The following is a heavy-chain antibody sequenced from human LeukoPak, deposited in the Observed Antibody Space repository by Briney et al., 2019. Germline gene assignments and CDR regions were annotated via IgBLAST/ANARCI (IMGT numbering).Heavy chain of an antibody. CDR1: GFTSSSYW. Sequence: GGSLRLSCAASGFTSSSYWMSWVRQAPGKGLEWVANIKQDGSEKYYVDSVKGRFTISRDNAKNSLYLQMNSLRAEDTAVYYCARLGATFVAFDIWGQGTMVTVSS. D-gene: IGHD1-26*01. CDR3: ARLGATFVAFDI. V-gene: IGHV3-7*01. CDR2: IKQDGSEK. J-gene: IGHJ3*02.